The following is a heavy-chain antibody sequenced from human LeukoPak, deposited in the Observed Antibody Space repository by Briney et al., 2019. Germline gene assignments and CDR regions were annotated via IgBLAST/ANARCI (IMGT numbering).Heavy chain of an antibody. CDR2: IYYSGST. D-gene: IGHD1-1*01. V-gene: IGHV4-34*01. J-gene: IGHJ5*02. Sequence: SETLSLTCAVYGGSFSGYYWSWIRQPPGKGLEWIGSIYYSGSTYYNPSLKSRVTISVDTAKNQFSLKLSSVTAADTAVYYCARVPGGALNWFDPWGQGNLVTVSS. CDR3: ARVPGGALNWFDP. CDR1: GGSFSGYY.